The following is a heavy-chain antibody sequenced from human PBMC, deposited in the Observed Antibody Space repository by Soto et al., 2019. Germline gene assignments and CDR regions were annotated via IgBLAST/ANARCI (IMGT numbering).Heavy chain of an antibody. Sequence: PGGSLRLSCAASGFTFSTYTLTWVRQAPGKGLEWVSSISSTTSYIFYADSLKGRFTISRDNAKNSLYLQMNSLRAEDTAVYYCARSVGNCHTGLCYVDYWGRGTLVTVSS. CDR1: GFTFSTYT. J-gene: IGHJ4*02. V-gene: IGHV3-21*01. CDR3: ARSVGNCHTGLCYVDY. D-gene: IGHD2-8*01. CDR2: ISSTTSYI.